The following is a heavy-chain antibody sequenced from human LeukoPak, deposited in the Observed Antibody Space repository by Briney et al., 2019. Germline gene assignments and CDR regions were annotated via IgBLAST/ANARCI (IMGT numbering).Heavy chain of an antibody. CDR3: AGKYYYDSSGYFYADY. J-gene: IGHJ4*02. V-gene: IGHV4-34*01. CDR1: GGSFSGYY. CDR2: INHSGST. Sequence: SETLSLTCAVYGGSFSGYYWSCIRQPPGKGLEWIGEINHSGSTNYNPSLKSRVTISVDTSKNQFSLKLSSVTAADTAVYYCAGKYYYDSSGYFYADYWGQGTLVTVSS. D-gene: IGHD3-22*01.